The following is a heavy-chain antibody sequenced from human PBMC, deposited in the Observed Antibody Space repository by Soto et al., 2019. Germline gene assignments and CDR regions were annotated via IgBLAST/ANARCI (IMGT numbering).Heavy chain of an antibody. D-gene: IGHD3-3*01. V-gene: IGHV5-51*01. CDR3: ARVDWGITIFGVVIQSRPYYYYGMDV. J-gene: IGHJ6*02. CDR2: IYAGDSDT. Sequence: GESLKPTCKGSGYSFDSKWSCWVCHKPRKSLGWMGIIYAGDSDTRYSPSFQGQVTISADKSISTAYLQWSSLKASDTAVYYCARVDWGITIFGVVIQSRPYYYYGMDVWGQGTTVTVSS. CDR1: GYSFDSKW.